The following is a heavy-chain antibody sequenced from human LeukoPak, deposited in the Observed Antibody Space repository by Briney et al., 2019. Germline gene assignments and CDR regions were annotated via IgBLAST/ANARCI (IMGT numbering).Heavy chain of an antibody. CDR3: AKDRQWELRAPYY. D-gene: IGHD1-26*01. J-gene: IGHJ4*02. V-gene: IGHV4-34*01. CDR2: INHSGST. Sequence: SETLSLTCAVYGGSFSGYYWSWIRQPPGKGLEWIGEINHSGSTNYNPSLKSRVTISVDTSKNQFSLKLSSVTAADAALYYCAKDRQWELRAPYYWGQGTLVTVSS. CDR1: GGSFSGYY.